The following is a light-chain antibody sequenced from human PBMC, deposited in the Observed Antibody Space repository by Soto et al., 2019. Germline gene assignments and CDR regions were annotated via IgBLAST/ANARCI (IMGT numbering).Light chain of an antibody. CDR3: NAWTTSTTMI. J-gene: IGLJ2*01. CDR1: RSDIGAYNF. V-gene: IGLV2-14*03. CDR2: DVN. Sequence: QSALTQPASVSGSPGQSITISCTGTRSDIGAYNFVSWYQQHPGAVPKLMLYDVNVRPSGVSNRFSGSKSGNTASLTTSGLQAEDEADYYCNAWTTSTTMIFGGGTKVTVL.